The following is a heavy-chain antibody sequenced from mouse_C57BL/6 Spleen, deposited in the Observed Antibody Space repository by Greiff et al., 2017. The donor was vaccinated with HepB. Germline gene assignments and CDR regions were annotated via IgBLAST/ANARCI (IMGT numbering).Heavy chain of an antibody. Sequence: VQLQQSGPVLVKPGASVKMSCKASGYTFTDYYMNWVKQSHGKSLEWIGVINPYNGGTSYNQKFKGKATLTVDKSSSTAYMELNSLTSEDSAVYYCARSPITTVLYWYFDVWGTGTTVTVSS. V-gene: IGHV1-19*01. J-gene: IGHJ1*03. CDR2: INPYNGGT. CDR1: GYTFTDYY. D-gene: IGHD1-1*01. CDR3: ARSPITTVLYWYFDV.